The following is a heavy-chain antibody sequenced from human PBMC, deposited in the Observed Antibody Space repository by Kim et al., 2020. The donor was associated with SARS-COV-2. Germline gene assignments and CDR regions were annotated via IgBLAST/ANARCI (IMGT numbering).Heavy chain of an antibody. CDR2: FDPEDGET. Sequence: ASVKVSCKVSGYTLIELSMHWVRQAPGKGLEWMGGFDPEDGETIYAQKFQGRVTMTEDTSTDTAYMELSSLRSEDTAVYYCATAPSYCSSTTCHPNWFDPGGQGTLLTVSS. J-gene: IGHJ5*02. CDR3: ATAPSYCSSTTCHPNWFDP. CDR1: GYTLIELS. D-gene: IGHD2-2*01. V-gene: IGHV1-24*01.